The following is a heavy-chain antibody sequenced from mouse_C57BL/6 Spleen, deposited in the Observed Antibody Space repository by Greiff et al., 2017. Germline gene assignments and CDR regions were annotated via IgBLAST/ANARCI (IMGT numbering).Heavy chain of an antibody. J-gene: IGHJ4*01. Sequence: EVHLVESGGGLVKPGGSLKLSCAASGFTFSDYGMHWVRQAPEKGLAWVAYISSGSSTIYYADTVKGRFTISRDNAKNTLFLQMTSLRSEDTAMYYCARREAYYYAMDYWGQGTSVTVSS. D-gene: IGHD3-2*02. CDR2: ISSGSSTI. CDR1: GFTFSDYG. V-gene: IGHV5-17*01. CDR3: ARREAYYYAMDY.